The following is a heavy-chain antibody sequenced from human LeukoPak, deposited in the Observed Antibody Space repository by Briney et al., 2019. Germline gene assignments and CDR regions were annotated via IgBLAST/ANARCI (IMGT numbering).Heavy chain of an antibody. CDR1: GFTFSDHG. V-gene: IGHV3-33*01. D-gene: IGHD3-22*01. CDR2: IWYDGKNK. J-gene: IGHJ4*02. CDR3: ARSNYYDSSFDC. Sequence: GGSLRLSCAASGFTFSDHGMHWVRQALGKGLEWLAVIWYDGKNKYYADSVKGRFTISRDNSNNTVYLQLNSLRVEDTAVYYCARSNYYDSSFDCWGQGTLVTVSS.